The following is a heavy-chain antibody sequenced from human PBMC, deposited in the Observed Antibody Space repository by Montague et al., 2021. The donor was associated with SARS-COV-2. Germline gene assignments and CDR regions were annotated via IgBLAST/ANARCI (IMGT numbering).Heavy chain of an antibody. D-gene: IGHD3-10*01. CDR3: AKPGPFAFYFES. CDR1: GFSFSGYA. J-gene: IGHJ4*02. V-gene: IGHV3-23*03. CDR2: IYSGGDST. Sequence: TLRLSCAASGFSFSGYAMNWVRQAPGKGLEWISVIYSGGDSTYYADSVRGRFTISRDDSKNTLFLHLNNLSVEDTAIYYCAKPGPFAFYFESWGQGTLVTVSS.